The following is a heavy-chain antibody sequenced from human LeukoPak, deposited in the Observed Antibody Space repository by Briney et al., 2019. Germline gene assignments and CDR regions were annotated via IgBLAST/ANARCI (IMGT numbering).Heavy chain of an antibody. CDR2: IYPGDSDT. CDR3: ARSPFVSGYSAFDY. V-gene: IGHV5-51*01. Sequence: LGESLKISCKGSGYSFTSYWVGWVRQMPGKGQEWMGIIYPGDSDTRYSPSFQGQVTISADKSISTAYLQWSSLKASDTAMYYCARSPFVSGYSAFDYWGQGTLVTVSS. CDR1: GYSFTSYW. J-gene: IGHJ4*02. D-gene: IGHD3-22*01.